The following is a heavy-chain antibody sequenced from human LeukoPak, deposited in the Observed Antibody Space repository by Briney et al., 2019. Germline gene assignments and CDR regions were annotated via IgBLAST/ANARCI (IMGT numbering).Heavy chain of an antibody. D-gene: IGHD3-22*01. CDR3: ARDRYYYDSSGYYYDY. CDR1: GFTFSSYA. V-gene: IGHV3-33*08. Sequence: PGGSLRLSCAPSGFTFSSYAMSWVRQAPGKGLEWVAVIWYDGSNKYYADSVKGRFTISRDNSKNTLHLQMDTLRAEDTAVYYCARDRYYYDSSGYYYDYWGQGTLVTVSS. J-gene: IGHJ4*02. CDR2: IWYDGSNK.